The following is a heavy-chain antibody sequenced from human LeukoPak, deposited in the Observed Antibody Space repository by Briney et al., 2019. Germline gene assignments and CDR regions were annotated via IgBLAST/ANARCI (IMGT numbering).Heavy chain of an antibody. CDR2: IYIGGTT. J-gene: IGHJ4*02. CDR1: AFNFSGNY. Sequence: GGSLRLSCVDSAFNFSGNYMTWVRQAPGKGLEWVSAIYIGGTTYYANSVKGRFTISRDNPKSTLYLQMHSLRAEDTAVYYCAREISRFGIWGQGTLVTVPS. CDR3: AREISRFGI. D-gene: IGHD3-16*01. V-gene: IGHV3-66*01.